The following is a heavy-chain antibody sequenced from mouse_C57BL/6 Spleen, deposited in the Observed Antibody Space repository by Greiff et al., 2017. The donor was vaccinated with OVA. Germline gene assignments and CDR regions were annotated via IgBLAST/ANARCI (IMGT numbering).Heavy chain of an antibody. CDR2: IDPSDSET. V-gene: IGHV1-52*01. Sequence: QVQLQQPGAELVRPGSSVKLSCKASGYTFTSYWMHWVKQRPIQGLEWIGNIDPSDSETHYNQKFKDKATLTVDKSSSPAYMQLSSLTSEDSAVYYCASTVGNYDAMDYWGQGTSVTVSS. CDR3: ASTVGNYDAMDY. CDR1: GYTFTSYW. J-gene: IGHJ4*01. D-gene: IGHD2-1*01.